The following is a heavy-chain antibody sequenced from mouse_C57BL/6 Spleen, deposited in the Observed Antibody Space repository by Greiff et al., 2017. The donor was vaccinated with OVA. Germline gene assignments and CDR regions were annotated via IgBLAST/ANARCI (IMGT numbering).Heavy chain of an antibody. CDR2: IYPRDGST. CDR1: GYTFTSYD. CDR3: ARGGVPYYFDY. J-gene: IGHJ2*01. Sequence: QVQLKQSGPELVKPGASVKLSCKASGYTFTSYDINWVKQRPGQGLEWIGWIYPRDGSTTYSEKFKGKATLTVDTSSSTAYMELHSLTSEDSAVYCCARGGVPYYFDYWGQGTTLTVSS. V-gene: IGHV1-85*01.